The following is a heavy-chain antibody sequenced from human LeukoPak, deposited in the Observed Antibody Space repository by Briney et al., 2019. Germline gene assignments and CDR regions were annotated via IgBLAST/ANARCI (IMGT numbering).Heavy chain of an antibody. Sequence: GGSLRLSCAASGFTFSAYGMQWVRQAPGKGLEWVAFVRYNGNDKYYADSVKGRFTISRDNSKNTVYLQMNTLRAEDTAVYYCARDIDCSSTSCYGNYYYYYGMDVWGQGTTVTVSS. D-gene: IGHD2-2*01. V-gene: IGHV3-30*02. CDR1: GFTFSAYG. CDR3: ARDIDCSSTSCYGNYYYYYGMDV. J-gene: IGHJ6*02. CDR2: VRYNGNDK.